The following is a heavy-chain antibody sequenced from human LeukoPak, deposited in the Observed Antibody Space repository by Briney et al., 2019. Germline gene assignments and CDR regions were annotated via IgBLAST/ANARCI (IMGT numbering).Heavy chain of an antibody. CDR2: INSDGSAT. J-gene: IGHJ4*02. CDR3: ARGTAGYHSSYFDY. CDR1: GFTFGSPW. Sequence: GGSLRLSCAASGFTFGSPWMYWVRQAQGKGLVWVSRINSDGSATAYADSVKGRFTISRDNAENTLYLQMNSLRAEDTAVYYCARGTAGYHSSYFDYWGQGTLVTVSS. V-gene: IGHV3-74*01. D-gene: IGHD3-16*02.